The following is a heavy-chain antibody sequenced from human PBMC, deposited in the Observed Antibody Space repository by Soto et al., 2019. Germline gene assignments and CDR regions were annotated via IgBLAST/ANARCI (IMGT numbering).Heavy chain of an antibody. Sequence: LSLTCTVSGGSISPYYWSWIRQPPGKGLECIGYIYYTGSTNYNPALKSRVTMSVDRSKNQFSLNLRSVTAADTAVYYCARVWWGLDPWGQGTLVTVSS. J-gene: IGHJ5*02. D-gene: IGHD1-26*01. CDR3: ARVWWGLDP. CDR2: IYYTGST. V-gene: IGHV4-59*01. CDR1: GGSISPYY.